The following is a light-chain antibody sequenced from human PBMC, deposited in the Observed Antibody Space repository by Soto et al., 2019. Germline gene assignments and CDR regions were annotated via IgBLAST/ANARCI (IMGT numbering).Light chain of an antibody. V-gene: IGKV3-20*01. CDR1: QTISSSH. J-gene: IGKJ1*01. Sequence: EIVLTQSPGTLALSPGERATLSCRASQTISSSHLAWYQQKPGQAPRLLIYGASSRATDIPDRFSGSGSGADFTLTISRLKPEDFAVYYCQHYDSSLRTFGPGTKVDIK. CDR2: GAS. CDR3: QHYDSSLRT.